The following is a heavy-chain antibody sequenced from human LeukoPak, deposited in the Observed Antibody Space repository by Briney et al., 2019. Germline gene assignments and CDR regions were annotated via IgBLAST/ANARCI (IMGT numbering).Heavy chain of an antibody. V-gene: IGHV1-69*13. J-gene: IGHJ6*04. CDR3: ASTYGSGSYGDYYYYGMDV. Sequence: SVKVSCKASGGTFSSYAISWVRQAPGQGLEWMGGIIPIFGTANYAQKFQGRVTITADESKSTAYVELSSLRSEDTAVYSCASTYGSGSYGDYYYYGMDVWGKGTTVTVSS. D-gene: IGHD3-10*01. CDR2: IIPIFGTA. CDR1: GGTFSSYA.